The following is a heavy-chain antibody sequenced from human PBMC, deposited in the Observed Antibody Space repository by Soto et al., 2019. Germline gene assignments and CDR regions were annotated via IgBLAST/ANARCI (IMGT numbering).Heavy chain of an antibody. J-gene: IGHJ6*02. D-gene: IGHD3-10*01. CDR2: ISGSGGST. CDR3: AKHYYGSGGYYYGMDV. CDR1: GFTFSSYA. Sequence: PGGSLRLSCAASGFTFSSYAMSWVRQAPGKGLEWVSAISGSGGSTYYADSVKGRFTISRDNSKNTLYLQMNILRAEDTAVYYCAKHYYGSGGYYYGMDVWGQGTTVTVSS. V-gene: IGHV3-23*01.